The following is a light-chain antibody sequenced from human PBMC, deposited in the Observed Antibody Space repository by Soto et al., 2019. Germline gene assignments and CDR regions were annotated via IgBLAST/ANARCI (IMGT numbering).Light chain of an antibody. CDR3: SLYAGSNNYV. CDR2: AVN. V-gene: IGLV2-8*01. J-gene: IGLJ1*01. Sequence: QSALTQPPSASGSPGQSVTISCTGTSIDVGGYKYVSWYQQYPGKAPKLMIYAVNKRPSGVPDRFSGSKSGNTASLTVSGLQAEDEADYYCSLYAGSNNYVFXTGTKVTVL. CDR1: SIDVGGYKY.